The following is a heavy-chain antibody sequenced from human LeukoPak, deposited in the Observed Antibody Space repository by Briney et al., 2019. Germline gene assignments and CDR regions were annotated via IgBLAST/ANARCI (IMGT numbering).Heavy chain of an antibody. J-gene: IGHJ4*02. CDR2: ISAYNGNT. D-gene: IGHD1-26*01. CDR1: GYTFTTYG. CDR3: ARGAQVSVGATEY. Sequence: GASVKVSCKASGYTFTTYGISWVRQAPGQGLEWMGWISAYNGNTNYAQKLQGRVTMTTDKSTSTAYMELRSLRSDETAEYYCARGAQVSVGATEYWGQGTLVTVSS. V-gene: IGHV1-18*01.